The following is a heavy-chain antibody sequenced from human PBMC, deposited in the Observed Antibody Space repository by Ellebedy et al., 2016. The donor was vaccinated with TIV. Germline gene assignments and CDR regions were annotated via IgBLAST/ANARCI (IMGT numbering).Heavy chain of an antibody. CDR2: IYIGGTT. D-gene: IGHD2/OR15-2a*01. CDR3: ARETFNDVDLIVWGVFDI. J-gene: IGHJ3*02. CDR1: GFTVNSNY. Sequence: GGSLRLSCAASGFTVNSNYMSWVRKAPGKGLEWVSVIYIGGTTYSADSVKGRFTISRDDSKKPLYLQMNSLRAEDTAVYYCARETFNDVDLIVWGVFDIWGQGTMVTVSS. V-gene: IGHV3-66*01.